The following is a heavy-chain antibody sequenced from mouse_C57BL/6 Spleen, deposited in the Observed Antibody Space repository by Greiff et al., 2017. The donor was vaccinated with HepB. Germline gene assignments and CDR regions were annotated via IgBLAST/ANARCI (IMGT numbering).Heavy chain of an antibody. V-gene: IGHV1-39*01. D-gene: IGHD1-1*01. CDR3: ASHYYGSSPYYFDY. CDR1: GYSFTDYN. J-gene: IGHJ2*01. Sequence: QLQESGPELVKPGASVKISCKASGYSFTDYNMNWVKQSNGKSLEWIGVINPNYGTTSYNQKFKGKATLTVDQSSSTAYMQLNSLTSEDSAVYYCASHYYGSSPYYFDYWGQGTTLTVSS. CDR2: INPNYGTT.